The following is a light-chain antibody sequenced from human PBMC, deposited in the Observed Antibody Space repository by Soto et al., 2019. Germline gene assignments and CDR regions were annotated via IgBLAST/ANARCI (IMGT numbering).Light chain of an antibody. Sequence: QSALTQPASVSGSPGQSITISCTGTSSDVGRYNYVSWYQQYPGKAPKLMIYDVSNRPSGVADRFSGSKSGNTASLAISGPEAEDEADDYCSSYTNGSTHVVFGGGTKLTVL. CDR2: DVS. CDR3: SSYTNGSTHVV. J-gene: IGLJ2*01. V-gene: IGLV2-14*01. CDR1: SSDVGRYNY.